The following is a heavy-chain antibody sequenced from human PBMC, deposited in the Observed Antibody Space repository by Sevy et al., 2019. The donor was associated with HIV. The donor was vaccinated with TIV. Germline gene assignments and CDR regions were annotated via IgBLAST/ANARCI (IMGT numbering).Heavy chain of an antibody. D-gene: IGHD2-2*01. J-gene: IGHJ5*02. V-gene: IGHV4-39*01. CDR2: IYYTGTT. CDR1: GGSISSSSYY. Sequence: SETLSLTCTVSGGSISSSSYYWGWIRQPPVKGLEWIGSIYYTGTTYYNTSLKSRVTISVDTSKNQFSLKLSSVTAADTAVYYCARSYCSSISCYGEGNWFDPWGQGTLVTVSS. CDR3: ARSYCSSISCYGEGNWFDP.